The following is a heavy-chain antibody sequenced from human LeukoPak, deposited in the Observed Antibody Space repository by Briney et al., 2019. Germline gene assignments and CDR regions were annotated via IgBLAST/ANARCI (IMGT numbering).Heavy chain of an antibody. J-gene: IGHJ6*02. CDR3: ARDVRTSGYYYHYYGMDV. V-gene: IGHV3-66*01. Sequence: GGSLRLSCAASGFTVSSNYMSWVRQAPGKGLEWVSVIYSGGSTYYADSVKGRFTISRDNSKNTLYLQMNSLRAEDTAVYYCARDVRTSGYYYHYYGMDVWGQGTTVTVSS. D-gene: IGHD3-22*01. CDR2: IYSGGST. CDR1: GFTVSSNY.